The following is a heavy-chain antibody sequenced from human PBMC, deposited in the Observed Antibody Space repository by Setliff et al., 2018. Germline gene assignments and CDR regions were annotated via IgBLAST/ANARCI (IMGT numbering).Heavy chain of an antibody. V-gene: IGHV4-61*09. CDR1: GDSISSGSYY. J-gene: IGHJ4*02. CDR2: FHTGGST. D-gene: IGHD6-19*01. Sequence: SETLSLTCTVSGDSISSGSYYWTWIRQPAGKGLEWIGHFHTGGSTNYNRSLRSRVSISVDTSKNQFSLKLSSVTAADTAIYYCARHRAVAGAYYFDFWGQGTLVTVS. CDR3: ARHRAVAGAYYFDF.